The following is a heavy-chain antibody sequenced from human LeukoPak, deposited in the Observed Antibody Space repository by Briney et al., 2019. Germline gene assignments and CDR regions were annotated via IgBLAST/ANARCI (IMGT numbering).Heavy chain of an antibody. CDR1: GGSISSSSYY. V-gene: IGHV4-39*01. J-gene: IGHJ2*01. Sequence: SETLSLTCTVSGGSISSSSYYWGWIRQPPGKGLEWIGSIYYNGSTYYNPSLKSRVTISVDTSKNQFSLKLSSVTAADTAVYYCARLGPKVVPAAIRLFDLWGRGTLVTVSS. CDR3: ARLGPKVVPAAIRLFDL. D-gene: IGHD2-2*01. CDR2: IYYNGST.